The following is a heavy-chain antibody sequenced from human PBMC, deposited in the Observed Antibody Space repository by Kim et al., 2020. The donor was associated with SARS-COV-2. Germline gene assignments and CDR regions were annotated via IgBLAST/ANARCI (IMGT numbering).Heavy chain of an antibody. CDR1: GFTFSSYS. D-gene: IGHD5-18*01. J-gene: IGHJ4*02. V-gene: IGHV3-48*01. CDR2: IRSSSSTI. Sequence: GGSLRLSCAASGFTFSSYSMNWVRQAPGKGLEWVAYIRSSSSTIYYADSVKGRFTISRDNAKNSLYLQMNSLRAEDTAVYYCARDNPLTAWLDYCGQGT. CDR3: ARDNPLTAWLDY.